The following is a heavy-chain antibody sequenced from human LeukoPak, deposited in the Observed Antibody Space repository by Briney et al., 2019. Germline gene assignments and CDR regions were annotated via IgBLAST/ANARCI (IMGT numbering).Heavy chain of an antibody. D-gene: IGHD5-18*01. CDR2: ISSSSSYI. CDR1: GFIVSSNY. Sequence: GGSLRLSCAASGFIVSSNYMSWVRQAPGKGLEWVSSISSSSSYIYYADSVKGRFTISRDNAKNSLYLQMNSLRAEDTAVYYCARDRGTAMDYYYYYGMDVWGQGTTVTVSS. J-gene: IGHJ6*02. V-gene: IGHV3-21*01. CDR3: ARDRGTAMDYYYYYGMDV.